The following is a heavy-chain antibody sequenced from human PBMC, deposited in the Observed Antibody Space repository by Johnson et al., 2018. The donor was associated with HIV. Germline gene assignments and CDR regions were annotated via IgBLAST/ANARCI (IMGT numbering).Heavy chain of an antibody. CDR2: ISSSGST. D-gene: IGHD6-13*01. J-gene: IGHJ3*02. V-gene: IGHV3-11*05. CDR3: ARDVIAAAGTGAFDI. Sequence: QVQLVESGGGVVQPGGSLRLSCAASGFTFSDYYMSWIRQAPGKGLEWVSYISSSGSTGYADSVKGRFTISRDNAKNSLYLQMNSLRAEDTALYYCARDVIAAAGTGAFDIWGQGTMVTVSS. CDR1: GFTFSDYY.